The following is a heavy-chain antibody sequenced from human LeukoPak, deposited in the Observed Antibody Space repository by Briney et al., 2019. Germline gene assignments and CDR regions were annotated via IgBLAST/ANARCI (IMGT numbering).Heavy chain of an antibody. V-gene: IGHV3-23*01. CDR3: AKGSSKIVGVYYYMDV. CDR1: GFTFSSYG. CDR2: ISGSGGST. Sequence: PGGSLRLSCAASGFTFSSYGMSWVRQAPGKGLEWVSAISGSGGSTYYADSVKGRFTISRDNSKDTLYLQMNSLRAEDTAVYYCAKGSSKIVGVYYYMDVWGKGTTVTISS. J-gene: IGHJ6*03. D-gene: IGHD3-22*01.